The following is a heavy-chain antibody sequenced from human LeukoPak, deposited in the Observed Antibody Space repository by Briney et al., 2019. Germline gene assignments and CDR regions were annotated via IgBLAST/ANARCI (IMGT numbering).Heavy chain of an antibody. CDR2: ISGGGGSL. D-gene: IGHD4-17*01. Sequence: PGGSLRLSCAASGFTFSTYAMSWVRQAPGKGLDWVSSISGGGGSLYYADSVKGRFTISRDNAKNTLYLQMNSLRAEDTAVYYCARDLRTTGAFDIWGQGTMVTVSS. CDR3: ARDLRTTGAFDI. CDR1: GFTFSTYA. J-gene: IGHJ3*02. V-gene: IGHV3-23*01.